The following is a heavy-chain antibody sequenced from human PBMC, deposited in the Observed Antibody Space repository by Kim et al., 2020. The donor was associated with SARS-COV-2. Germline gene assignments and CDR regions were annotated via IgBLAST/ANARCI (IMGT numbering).Heavy chain of an antibody. Sequence: SETLSLTCTVSGGSISSGGYYWSWIRQHPGKGLEWIGYIYYSGSTYYNPSLKSRVTISVDTSKNQFSLKLSSVTAADTAVYYCARDTPQAAMVPGPYGMDVWGQGTTVTVSS. V-gene: IGHV4-31*03. J-gene: IGHJ6*02. CDR2: IYYSGST. D-gene: IGHD5-18*01. CDR1: GGSISSGGYY. CDR3: ARDTPQAAMVPGPYGMDV.